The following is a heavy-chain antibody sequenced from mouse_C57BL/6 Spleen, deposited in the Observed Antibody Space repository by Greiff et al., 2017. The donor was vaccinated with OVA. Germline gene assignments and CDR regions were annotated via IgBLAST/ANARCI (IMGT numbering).Heavy chain of an antibody. D-gene: IGHD2-4*01. CDR2: IWTGGGT. CDR3: ARTYYDYDGGHGVDY. J-gene: IGHJ4*01. Sequence: VQRVESGPGLVAPSQSLSITCTVSGFSLTSYAISWVRQPPGKGLEWLGVIWTGGGTNYNSALKSSLSISKDNSKSQVFLKMNSLQTDDTARYYCARTYYDYDGGHGVDYWGQGTSVTVSS. CDR1: GFSLTSYA. V-gene: IGHV2-9-1*01.